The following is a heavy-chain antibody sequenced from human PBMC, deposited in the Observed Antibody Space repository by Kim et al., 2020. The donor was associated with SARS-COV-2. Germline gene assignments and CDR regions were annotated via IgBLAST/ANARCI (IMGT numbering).Heavy chain of an antibody. Sequence: GGSLRLSCAASGFTFSSYEMNWVRQAPGKGLECVSYISSSGSTIYYADSVKGRFTISRDNAKNSLYLQMNSLRAEDTAVYYCARVSPVFIVVVVAATDRGMDVWGQGTTVTVSS. J-gene: IGHJ6*02. CDR2: ISSSGSTI. CDR1: GFTFSSYE. CDR3: ARVSPVFIVVVVAATDRGMDV. D-gene: IGHD2-15*01. V-gene: IGHV3-48*03.